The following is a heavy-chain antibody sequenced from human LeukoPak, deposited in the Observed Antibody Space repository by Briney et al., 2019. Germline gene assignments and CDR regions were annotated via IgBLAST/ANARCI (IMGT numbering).Heavy chain of an antibody. Sequence: QPGGPLRLSCAASGFTFSSYWMIWLRQAPGKGLEGVANIKQDGSEKYYVDSLKGRFTISRDNAKNSLYLQMNSLRAEDTAVYYCATSAADDYYYYYYMDVWGKGATATVSS. V-gene: IGHV3-7*01. J-gene: IGHJ6*03. CDR2: IKQDGSEK. CDR3: ATSAADDYYYYYYMDV. D-gene: IGHD6-13*01. CDR1: GFTFSSYW.